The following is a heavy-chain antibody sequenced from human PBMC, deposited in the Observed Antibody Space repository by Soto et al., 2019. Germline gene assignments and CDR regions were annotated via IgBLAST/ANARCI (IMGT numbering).Heavy chain of an antibody. CDR2: NYYTGST. J-gene: IGHJ5*02. D-gene: IGHD2-2*02. CDR1: GGSISSGDYY. Sequence: SETLSLTCTVSGGSISSGDYYWSWIRQPPGRGLEWIGYNYYTGSTYYNPSLTGRVTISIDTSKNQFSLKLTSMTAADTAVYYCARDRVPVAIHHTCFDPRCQGNFVTVSS. V-gene: IGHV4-30-4*01. CDR3: ARDRVPVAIHHTCFDP.